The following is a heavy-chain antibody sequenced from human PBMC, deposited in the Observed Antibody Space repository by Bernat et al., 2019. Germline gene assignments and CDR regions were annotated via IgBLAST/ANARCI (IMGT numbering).Heavy chain of an antibody. J-gene: IGHJ4*02. D-gene: IGHD3-3*01. CDR1: GYTFTSYG. Sequence: QVQLVQSGAEVKKPGASVKVSCKASGYTFTSYGISWVRQAPGQGLEWMGWISAYNGNTNYAQKLQGRVTRTTDTSTSTAYMELRSLRSDDTAVYYCARLAAAYYDFWSGYYPYWGQGTLVTVSS. CDR3: ARLAAAYYDFWSGYYPY. CDR2: ISAYNGNT. V-gene: IGHV1-18*01.